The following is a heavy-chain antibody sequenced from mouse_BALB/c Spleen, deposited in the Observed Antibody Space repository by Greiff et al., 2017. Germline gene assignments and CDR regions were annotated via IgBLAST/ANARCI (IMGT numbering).Heavy chain of an antibody. D-gene: IGHD1-1*01. CDR3: ARSTVVAEYYAMDY. V-gene: IGHV1-14*01. CDR2: INPYNDGT. CDR1: GYTFTSYV. Sequence: VQLQQSGPELVKPGASVKMSCKASGYTFTSYVMHWVKQKPGQGLEWIGYINPYNDGTKYNEKFKGKATLTSDKSSSTAYMELSSLTSEDSAVYYCARSTVVAEYYAMDYWGQGTSVTVSS. J-gene: IGHJ4*01.